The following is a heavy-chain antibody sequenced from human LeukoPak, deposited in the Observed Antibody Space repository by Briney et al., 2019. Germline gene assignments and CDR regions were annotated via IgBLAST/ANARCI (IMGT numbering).Heavy chain of an antibody. J-gene: IGHJ4*02. CDR1: GFTFSNYA. Sequence: GGSLRLSCAASGFTFSNYAMGWVRQAPGKGREWVSAITGSGGNTYYADSVKGRFTISRDNSKNTLYLQMNSLRDEDTAVYYCAKWGDFDVLTGYYVPDFWGQGTLVTVSS. V-gene: IGHV3-23*01. D-gene: IGHD3-9*01. CDR2: ITGSGGNT. CDR3: AKWGDFDVLTGYYVPDF.